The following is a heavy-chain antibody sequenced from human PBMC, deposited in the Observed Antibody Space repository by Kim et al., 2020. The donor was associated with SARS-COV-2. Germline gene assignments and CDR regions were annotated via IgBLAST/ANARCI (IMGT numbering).Heavy chain of an antibody. Sequence: SETLSLTCTVSGGSISSFHWGWVRQAPGMGLEWIGHIFYSGNNDKNPSLQSRVSLSIDPSNNQFSLTVISATAADTAVYYCARWHSSSPGFFDFLGQG. CDR2: IFYSGNN. CDR3: ARWHSSSPGFFDF. D-gene: IGHD3-22*01. CDR1: GGSISSFH. J-gene: IGHJ4*02. V-gene: IGHV4-59*01.